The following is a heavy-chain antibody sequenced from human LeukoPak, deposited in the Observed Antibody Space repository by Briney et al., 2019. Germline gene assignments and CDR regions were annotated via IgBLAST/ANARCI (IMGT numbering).Heavy chain of an antibody. V-gene: IGHV3-20*04. CDR2: INWNGGST. D-gene: IGHD2-21*01. J-gene: IGHJ6*03. CDR3: ARIASIKHYYYYYMDV. Sequence: GGSLRLSCAASGFTFDDYGMSWVRQAPGKGLEWISGINWNGGSTGYADSVKGRFTISRDNAKNSLYLQMNSLRAEDMALYYCARIASIKHYYYYYMDVWGKGTTVTVSS. CDR1: GFTFDDYG.